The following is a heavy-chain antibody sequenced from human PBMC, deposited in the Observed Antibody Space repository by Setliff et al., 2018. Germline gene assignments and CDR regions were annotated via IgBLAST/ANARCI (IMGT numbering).Heavy chain of an antibody. Sequence: PSETLSLTCAVYGGSFSGYYWWGWIRQPPGKGLEWIGYIYYSGSTYYNPSLKSRVTMSVDTSKNQFSLKLSSVTAVDTAVYYCASASEEGVVPAAILYWGQGTLVTVSS. D-gene: IGHD2-2*01. J-gene: IGHJ4*02. CDR1: GGSFSGYYW. CDR3: ASASEEGVVPAAILY. CDR2: IYYSGST. V-gene: IGHV4-28*01.